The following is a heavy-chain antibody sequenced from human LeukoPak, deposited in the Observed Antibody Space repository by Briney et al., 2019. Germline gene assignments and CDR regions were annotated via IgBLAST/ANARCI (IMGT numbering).Heavy chain of an antibody. CDR3: AKDIPVGYCSGGSCPEYYYGMDV. J-gene: IGHJ6*04. Sequence: GRSLRLSCAASGFTFSSYGMHWVRQAPGKGLEWVAVIWYDGSNKYYADSVKGRFTISRDNSKNTLYLQMNSLRAEDTAVYYCAKDIPVGYCSGGSCPEYYYGMDVWGKGTTVTVSS. CDR2: IWYDGSNK. V-gene: IGHV3-33*06. CDR1: GFTFSSYG. D-gene: IGHD2-15*01.